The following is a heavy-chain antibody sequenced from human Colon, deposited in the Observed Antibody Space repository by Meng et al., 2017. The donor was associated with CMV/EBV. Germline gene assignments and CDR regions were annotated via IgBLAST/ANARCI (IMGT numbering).Heavy chain of an antibody. D-gene: IGHD3-22*01. Sequence: SVKVSCKASGGTFSSYAISWVRQAPGQGLEWMGGIIPILGIANYAQKFQGRVTITADKSTSTAYMELSSLRSEDTAVYYCARYRDHYYDSSRLLHPFDYWGQGTLVTVSS. CDR2: IIPILGIA. V-gene: IGHV1-69*10. J-gene: IGHJ4*02. CDR3: ARYRDHYYDSSRLLHPFDY. CDR1: GGTFSSYA.